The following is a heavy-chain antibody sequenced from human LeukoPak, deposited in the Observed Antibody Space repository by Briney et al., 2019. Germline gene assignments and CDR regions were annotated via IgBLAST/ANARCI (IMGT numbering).Heavy chain of an antibody. J-gene: IGHJ4*02. CDR1: GGSISSGYY. CDR3: ARARGGYYGSSAYYPAPAVDY. Sequence: SETLSLTCTVSGGSISSGYYWSWIRQPPGKGLEWIGYIYYSGSTNYNPSLKSRVTISVDTSKNQFSLKLSSVTAADTAVYYCARARGGYYGSSAYYPAPAVDYWGQGTLVTVSS. V-gene: IGHV4-61*01. D-gene: IGHD3-22*01. CDR2: IYYSGST.